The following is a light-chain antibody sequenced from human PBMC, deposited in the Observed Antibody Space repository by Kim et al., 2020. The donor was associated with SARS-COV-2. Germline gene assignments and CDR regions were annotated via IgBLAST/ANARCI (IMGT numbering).Light chain of an antibody. Sequence: SAHYGERVKITCRASQNISSYLNWYQQKPGKAPKLLIYAASSLPSGVPSRFSGSRSGTDFTLTISSLQPEDFATYYCQQRYSTPYTFGQGTKLEI. CDR3: QQRYSTPYT. CDR2: AAS. J-gene: IGKJ2*01. V-gene: IGKV1-39*01. CDR1: QNISSY.